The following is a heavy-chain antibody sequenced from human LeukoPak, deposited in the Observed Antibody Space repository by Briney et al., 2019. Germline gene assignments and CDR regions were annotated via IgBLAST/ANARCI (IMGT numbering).Heavy chain of an antibody. V-gene: IGHV1-18*01. CDR3: ARIGRASWYFDY. CDR1: GYNFTTYG. D-gene: IGHD1-26*01. J-gene: IGHJ4*02. Sequence: ASVTVSCKASGYNFTTYGLTWVRQAPGQGLEWMGWISTYNGHRNYAQKCQGRVTMTTDTSTRTAYMELKSLTSDDTAVYYCARIGRASWYFDYWGQGTPVTASS. CDR2: ISTYNGHR.